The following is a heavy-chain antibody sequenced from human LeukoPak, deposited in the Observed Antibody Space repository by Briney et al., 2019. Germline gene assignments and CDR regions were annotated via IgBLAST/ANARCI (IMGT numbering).Heavy chain of an antibody. J-gene: IGHJ5*02. Sequence: GGSLRLSCSAYGFTFRSYEMDWVPQAPGKGLGWVSYISSSGRTIYYADSVKGRFAISRDNAKNSLYLQMNSLRAEDTAVYYCARNAGYSGYVWFDPWGQGTLVTVSS. V-gene: IGHV3-48*03. D-gene: IGHD5-12*01. CDR1: GFTFRSYE. CDR2: ISSSGRTI. CDR3: ARNAGYSGYVWFDP.